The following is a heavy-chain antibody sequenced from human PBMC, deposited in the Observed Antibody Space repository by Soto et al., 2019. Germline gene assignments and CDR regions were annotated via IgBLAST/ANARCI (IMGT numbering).Heavy chain of an antibody. D-gene: IGHD3-22*01. CDR3: STRAYDTNGYYRFDP. V-gene: IGHV4-34*01. CDR2: INHRGRI. Sequence: QVQLQQWGAGLLKPSETLSLTCAVYGGSFSGHSWTWIRQSPGKGLEWMGDINHRGRINYSPSLKSRVTISLDTSKNQFSLTLSAVTAADTAMYYCSTRAYDTNGYYRFDPWGQGTLVTVSS. CDR1: GGSFSGHS. J-gene: IGHJ5*01.